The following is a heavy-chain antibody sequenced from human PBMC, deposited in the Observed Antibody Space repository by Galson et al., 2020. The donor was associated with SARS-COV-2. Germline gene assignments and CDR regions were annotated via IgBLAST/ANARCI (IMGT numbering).Heavy chain of an antibody. Sequence: GESPKISCAASGFTFSSCPMSWVRQAPGQGLEWVSEIRGSGDTTYYADSVKGRFTISRDTSKNTLYLQMNSLRAEDTAIYYCAKEVPMTGRTDEYFQHWGQGTLVTVSS. CDR1: GFTFSSCP. J-gene: IGHJ1*01. CDR3: AKEVPMTGRTDEYFQH. D-gene: IGHD3-9*01. CDR2: IRGSGDTT. V-gene: IGHV3-23*01.